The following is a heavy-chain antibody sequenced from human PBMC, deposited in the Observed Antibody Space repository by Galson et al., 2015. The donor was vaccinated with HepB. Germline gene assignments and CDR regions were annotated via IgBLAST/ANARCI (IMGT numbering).Heavy chain of an antibody. Sequence: QSGAEVKKPGESLTISCQVSGYNFISYWISWVRQVPGKGLEWMGRIDPSDSYVNYSPSFQGRVSISGDKSISTAYLQWSSLKASNAAIYYCASGSSCSGMFRPFHYWGQGSRVTVSS. CDR3: ASGSSCSGMFRPFHY. CDR1: GYNFISYW. J-gene: IGHJ4*02. V-gene: IGHV5-10-1*01. D-gene: IGHD3-10*02. CDR2: IDPSDSYV.